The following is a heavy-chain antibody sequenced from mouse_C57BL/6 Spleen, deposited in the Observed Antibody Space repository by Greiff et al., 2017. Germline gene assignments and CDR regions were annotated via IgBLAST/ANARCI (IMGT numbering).Heavy chain of an antibody. V-gene: IGHV1-7*01. D-gene: IGHD2-2*01. J-gene: IGHJ3*01. Sequence: QVHVKQSGAELAKPGASVKLSCKASGYTFTSYWMHWVKQRPGQGLEWIGYINPSSGYTKYNQKFKDKATLTADKSSSTAYMQLSSLTYEDSAVYYCARTPYGYDGFAYWGQGTLVTVSA. CDR3: ARTPYGYDGFAY. CDR1: GYTFTSYW. CDR2: INPSSGYT.